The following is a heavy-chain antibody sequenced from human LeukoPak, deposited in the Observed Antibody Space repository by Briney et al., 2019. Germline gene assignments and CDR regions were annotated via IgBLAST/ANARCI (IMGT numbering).Heavy chain of an antibody. D-gene: IGHD6-13*01. V-gene: IGHV4-59*01. CDR1: GGSISSYY. CDR3: ARGTDSSSWSPFQH. CDR2: IYYSGST. J-gene: IGHJ1*01. Sequence: SETLSLTCTVSGGSISSYYWSWIRQPPGKGLEWIGYIYYSGSTNYNPSLKSRVTISVDTSKNQFSLKPSSVTAADTAVYYCARGTDSSSWSPFQHWGQGTLVTVSS.